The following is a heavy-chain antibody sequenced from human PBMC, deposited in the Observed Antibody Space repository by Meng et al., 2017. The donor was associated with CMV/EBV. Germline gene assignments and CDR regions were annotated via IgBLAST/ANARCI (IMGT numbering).Heavy chain of an antibody. Sequence: GESLKISCAASGFTFSSYAMHWVRQAPGKGLEWVAVISYDGSNKYYADSVKGRFTISRDNSKNTLYLQMNSLRAEDTAVYYCASLVVAITTSWFDPWGQGTLVTVSS. D-gene: IGHD3-22*01. J-gene: IGHJ5*02. CDR1: GFTFSSYA. V-gene: IGHV3-30-3*01. CDR2: ISYDGSNK. CDR3: ASLVVAITTSWFDP.